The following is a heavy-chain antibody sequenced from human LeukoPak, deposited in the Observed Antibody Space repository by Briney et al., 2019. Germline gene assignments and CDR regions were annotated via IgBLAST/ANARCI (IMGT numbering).Heavy chain of an antibody. V-gene: IGHV3-21*01. Sequence: GGSLRLSCAASGFTFSSYSMNWVRQAPGKGLEWVSSISSSSSYIYYADSVKGRFTISRDNAKNSLYLQMNSLRAEDTAVYYCARDGYYYDSSGYYYTAFDIWGQGTMVTVSS. J-gene: IGHJ3*02. D-gene: IGHD3-22*01. CDR1: GFTFSSYS. CDR2: ISSSSSYI. CDR3: ARDGYYYDSSGYYYTAFDI.